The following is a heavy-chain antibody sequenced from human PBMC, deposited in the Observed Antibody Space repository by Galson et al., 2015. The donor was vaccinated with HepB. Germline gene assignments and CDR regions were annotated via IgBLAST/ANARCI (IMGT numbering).Heavy chain of an antibody. CDR3: ASALNRYCSSTSCYFGSDY. D-gene: IGHD2-2*01. J-gene: IGHJ4*02. CDR1: GFTFSSYS. V-gene: IGHV3-21*01. Sequence: LRLSCAASGFTFSSYSMNWVRQAPGKGLEWVSSISSSSSYIYYADSVKGRFTISRDNAKNSLYLQMNGLRAEDTAVYYCASALNRYCSSTSCYFGSDYWGQGTLVTVSS. CDR2: ISSSSSYI.